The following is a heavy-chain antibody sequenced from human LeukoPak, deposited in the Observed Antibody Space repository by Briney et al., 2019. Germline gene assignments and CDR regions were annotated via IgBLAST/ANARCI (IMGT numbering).Heavy chain of an antibody. Sequence: GGSLRLSCASSGFTFSFYWMHWVRQAPGKGLVWVSRINNDGSSTSYAGSVKGRFTISRDNAKNTLYLQMNNLRAEDTAVYYCARDNEYCTRGTCRLDYWGQGALVTVSS. J-gene: IGHJ4*02. CDR2: INNDGSST. D-gene: IGHD2-15*01. CDR1: GFTFSFYW. V-gene: IGHV3-74*01. CDR3: ARDNEYCTRGTCRLDY.